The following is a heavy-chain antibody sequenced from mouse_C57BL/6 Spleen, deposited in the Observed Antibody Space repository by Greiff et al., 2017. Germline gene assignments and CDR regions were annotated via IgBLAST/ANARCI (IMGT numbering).Heavy chain of an antibody. V-gene: IGHV5-12*01. CDR1: GFTFSDYY. J-gene: IGHJ2*01. Sequence: EVKLMESGGGLVQPGGSLKLSCAASGFTFSDYYMYWVRQTPEKRLEWVAYISNGGGSTYYPDTVKGRFTIARDNAKNTLYLQRSRLKSEDTAMYYCARSYGYDEGDYFDYWGQGTTLTVSS. CDR3: ARSYGYDEGDYFDY. D-gene: IGHD2-2*01. CDR2: ISNGGGST.